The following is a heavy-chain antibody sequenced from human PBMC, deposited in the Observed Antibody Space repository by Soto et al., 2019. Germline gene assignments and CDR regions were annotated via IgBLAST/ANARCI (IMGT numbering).Heavy chain of an antibody. J-gene: IGHJ4*02. CDR1: GYTFTSYG. Sequence: ASVKVSCKASGYTFTSYGISWVRQAPGQGLEWMGWISAYNGNTNYAQKFQGRVTMTRDTSISTAYMELSRLRSDDTAVYYCARDRWGDGYNDSDYWGQGTLVTVSS. V-gene: IGHV1-18*04. CDR3: ARDRWGDGYNDSDY. CDR2: ISAYNGNT. D-gene: IGHD5-12*01.